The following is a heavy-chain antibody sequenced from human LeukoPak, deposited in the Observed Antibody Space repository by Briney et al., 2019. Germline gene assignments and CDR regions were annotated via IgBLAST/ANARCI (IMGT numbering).Heavy chain of an antibody. Sequence: GGSLRLSCAASGFTFSSSWMYWVRHAPGKGLVWVSRINSDESITTYADSVKGRFTISRDNAKNTLYLQMNSPRAEDTAVYYCARGLVPGFLDYWGQGTAVTVS. CDR2: INSDESIT. CDR1: GFTFSSSW. D-gene: IGHD4-11*01. J-gene: IGHJ4*02. V-gene: IGHV3-74*01. CDR3: ARGLVPGFLDY.